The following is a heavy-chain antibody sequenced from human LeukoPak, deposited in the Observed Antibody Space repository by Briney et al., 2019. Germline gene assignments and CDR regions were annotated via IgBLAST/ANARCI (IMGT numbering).Heavy chain of an antibody. Sequence: ASVKVSCKASGYTFTGYYMHCVRQAPGQGLEWMGWINTDNGNTRYGQNLQGRVTLTTDTSTSTAYMEVRGLTSADTAIYYCAREGLGYCIGGSCSAFDPWGQGTLVTVSS. J-gene: IGHJ5*02. V-gene: IGHV1-18*04. CDR1: GYTFTGYY. CDR3: AREGLGYCIGGSCSAFDP. CDR2: INTDNGNT. D-gene: IGHD2-15*01.